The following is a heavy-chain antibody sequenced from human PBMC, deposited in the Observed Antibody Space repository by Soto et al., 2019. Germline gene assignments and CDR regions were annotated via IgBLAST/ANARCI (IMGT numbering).Heavy chain of an antibody. V-gene: IGHV4-34*01. CDR2: INHSGST. CDR3: ARGRNHAVSSYYYYYGMDV. CDR1: GGSFSGYY. D-gene: IGHD6-6*01. Sequence: PSETLSLTCAVYGGSFSGYYWSWIRQPPGKGLEWIGEINHSGSTNYNPSLKSRVTISVDTSKNQFSLKLSSVTAADTAVYYCARGRNHAVSSYYYYYGMDVWGQGTTVTVSS. J-gene: IGHJ6*02.